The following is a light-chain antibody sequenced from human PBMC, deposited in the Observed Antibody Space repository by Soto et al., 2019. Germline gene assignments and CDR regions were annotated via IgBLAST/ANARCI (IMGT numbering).Light chain of an antibody. CDR2: AAS. CDR1: QDSSTW. V-gene: IGKV1D-12*01. CDR3: QQANSSPYT. Sequence: DLQLTQSPSSVSASVGDTVTITCRASQDSSTWLAWYQQKAGNVPKLLVYAASTLQSGVPSRFSGSGSGTEFTLTINSLQREDFATYYCQQANSSPYTFGQGTILEIK. J-gene: IGKJ2*01.